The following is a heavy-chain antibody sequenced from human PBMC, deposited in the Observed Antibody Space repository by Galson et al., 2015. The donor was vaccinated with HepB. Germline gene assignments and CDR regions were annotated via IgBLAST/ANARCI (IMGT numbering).Heavy chain of an antibody. Sequence: PRLSCAASGFIFTRYAINWVRQAPGKGLEWVSSIGGSGGSTYYADCVQGRFTFSRDNSKNTVYLQMHSLRVEDTAVYYCAKVAMLGVTPHYFDYWGQGTRVTVSS. CDR3: AKVAMLGVTPHYFDY. V-gene: IGHV3-23*01. CDR2: IGGSGGST. CDR1: GFIFTRYA. J-gene: IGHJ4*02. D-gene: IGHD2-21*02.